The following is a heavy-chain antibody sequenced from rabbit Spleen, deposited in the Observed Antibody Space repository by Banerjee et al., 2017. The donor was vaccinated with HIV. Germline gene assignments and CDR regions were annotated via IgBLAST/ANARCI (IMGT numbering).Heavy chain of an antibody. CDR3: ARDSGSSFSSCGMDL. V-gene: IGHV1S40*01. J-gene: IGHJ6*01. Sequence: QSLEESGGDLVKPGASLTLTCTASGVSFSSNHYMCWVRQAPGKGLEWIACIEGGSSAFSYFASWAKGRFTISKTASTTVTLQMTSLTAADTATYFCARDSGSSFSSCGMDLWGPGTLVTVS. CDR1: GVSFSSNHY. CDR2: IEGGSSAFS. D-gene: IGHD8-1*01.